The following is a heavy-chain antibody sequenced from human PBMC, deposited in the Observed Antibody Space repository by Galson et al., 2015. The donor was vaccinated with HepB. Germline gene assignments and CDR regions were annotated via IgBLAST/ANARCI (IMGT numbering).Heavy chain of an antibody. V-gene: IGHV3-33*06. J-gene: IGHJ6*02. Sequence: SLRLSCAASGFTFSSYGMHWVRQAPGKGLEWVAVIWYDGSNKYYADSVKGRFTISRDNSKNTLYLQMNSLRAEDTAVYYCAKDKDLQLGGGYYYYYGMDVWGQGTTVTVSS. D-gene: IGHD6-13*01. CDR3: AKDKDLQLGGGYYYYYGMDV. CDR1: GFTFSSYG. CDR2: IWYDGSNK.